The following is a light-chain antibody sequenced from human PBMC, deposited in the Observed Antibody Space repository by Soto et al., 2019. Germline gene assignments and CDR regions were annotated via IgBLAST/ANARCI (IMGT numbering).Light chain of an antibody. V-gene: IGKV2-28*01. Sequence: DIVMTQSPLSLPVTPGEPASISCRSSQSLLHSKGYNYLDWYLQKPGQCPQLLIYLGSNRASGVPDRISGSGSGTDFTLKISRGEAEDVGVYYCMQALQTRWTFGQGTKVEIK. J-gene: IGKJ1*01. CDR2: LGS. CDR3: MQALQTRWT. CDR1: QSLLHSKGYNY.